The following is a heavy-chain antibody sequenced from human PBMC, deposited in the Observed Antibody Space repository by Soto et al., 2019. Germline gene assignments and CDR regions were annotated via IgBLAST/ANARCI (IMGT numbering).Heavy chain of an antibody. CDR1: GYTFTSYY. CDR3: ARKIVVVPAGFGQQLVHAFDI. Sequence: ASVKVSCKASGYTFTSYYMHWVRQAPGQGLEWMGIINPSGGSTSYAQKFQGRVTMTRDTSTSTVYMELSSLRSEDTAVYYCARKIVVVPAGFGQQLVHAFDIWGQGTMVTVSS. J-gene: IGHJ3*02. D-gene: IGHD2-2*01. CDR2: INPSGGST. V-gene: IGHV1-46*03.